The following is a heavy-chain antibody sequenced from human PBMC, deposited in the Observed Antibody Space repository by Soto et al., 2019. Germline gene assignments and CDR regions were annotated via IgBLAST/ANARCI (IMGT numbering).Heavy chain of an antibody. V-gene: IGHV3-30*18. CDR1: GFTFSSYC. D-gene: IGHD3-3*01. CDR2: ISHDGSNK. J-gene: IGHJ6*02. Sequence: PXASLRLSCAASGFTFSSYCMHWVRQAPGKGLEWVAFISHDGSNKYYGDSMKGRIAMSRDNSKSTLYLQMSSLRAEDTAVYYCTKRRNVLRFLEWSSGMEVWGQGTTVTASS. CDR3: TKRRNVLRFLEWSSGMEV.